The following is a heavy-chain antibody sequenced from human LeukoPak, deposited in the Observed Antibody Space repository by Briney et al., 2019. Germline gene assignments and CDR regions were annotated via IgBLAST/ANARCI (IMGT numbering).Heavy chain of an antibody. CDR2: MNPNSGNT. CDR3: ARGDHSGSGVHYRMGV. CDR1: GYTFTSYD. J-gene: IGHJ6*02. D-gene: IGHD3-10*01. V-gene: IGHV1-8*01. Sequence: ASVKVSCKASGYTFTSYDINWVRQATGQGLEWMGWMNPNSGNTGYAQKFQGRGTMTRNTSISTAYMELSSLRSEDTPVYYCARGDHSGSGVHYRMGVWDQGPTVRVSS.